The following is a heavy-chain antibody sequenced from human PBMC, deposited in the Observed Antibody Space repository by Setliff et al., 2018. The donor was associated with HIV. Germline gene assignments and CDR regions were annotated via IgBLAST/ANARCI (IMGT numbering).Heavy chain of an antibody. Sequence: ASVKVSCKASGFTFTGYYIHWVRQAPGQGLEWMGWITPNSGGTNYAQKFQGRVTMTRDTSIATVYMEVNRLTSDDTAMYYCARESVISDAKIDFWGRGTLVTVSS. CDR1: GFTFTGYY. CDR2: ITPNSGGT. V-gene: IGHV1-2*02. CDR3: ARESVISDAKIDF. J-gene: IGHJ2*01. D-gene: IGHD3-22*01.